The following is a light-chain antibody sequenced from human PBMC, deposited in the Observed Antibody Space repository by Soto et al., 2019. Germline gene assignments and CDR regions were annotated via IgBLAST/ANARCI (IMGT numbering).Light chain of an antibody. Sequence: DIQMTQSPSTLSASVGDRFTITCRASQSISSWLAWYQQRPRKAPKLLIYGASSLESGVPSRFRGSGSGTEFTLTISSLQPDDFATYYCQQYATSSPTFGQGTKLEIK. CDR3: QQYATSSPT. CDR2: GAS. V-gene: IGKV1-5*01. J-gene: IGKJ2*01. CDR1: QSISSW.